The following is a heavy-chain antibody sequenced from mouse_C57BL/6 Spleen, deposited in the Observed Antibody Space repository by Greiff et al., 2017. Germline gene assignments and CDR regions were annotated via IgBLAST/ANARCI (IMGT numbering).Heavy chain of an antibody. CDR2: IDPENGDT. CDR3: TTSKPFAY. Sequence: VQLHQSGAELVRPGASVKLSCTASGFNINDDYMHWVKQRPEQGLEWIGSIDPENGDTEYASKFQGKATITADTSSNTAYLQLSSLTSEYTAVYYCTTSKPFAYWGQGTLVTVSA. J-gene: IGHJ3*01. D-gene: IGHD2-5*01. V-gene: IGHV14-4*01. CDR1: GFNINDDY.